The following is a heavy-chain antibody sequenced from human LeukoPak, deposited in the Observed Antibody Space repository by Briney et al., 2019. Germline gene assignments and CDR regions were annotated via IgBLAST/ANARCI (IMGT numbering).Heavy chain of an antibody. J-gene: IGHJ3*02. V-gene: IGHV3-23*01. D-gene: IGHD3-16*01. Sequence: GGSLRLSCAASEFTFSSFAMSWVRQAPGKGLEWVSYIRGGGAGALYADSVKGRFTISRDNSKSTMYLQMNSLRVEDTAVYYCAKCAASYGNDAFDMWGPGTMVTVSS. CDR3: AKCAASYGNDAFDM. CDR1: EFTFSSFA. CDR2: IRGGGAGA.